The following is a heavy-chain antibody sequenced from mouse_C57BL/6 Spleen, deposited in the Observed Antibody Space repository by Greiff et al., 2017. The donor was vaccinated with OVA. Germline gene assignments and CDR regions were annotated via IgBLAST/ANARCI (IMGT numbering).Heavy chain of an antibody. D-gene: IGHD1-3*01. CDR1: GYAFSSSW. Sequence: QVQPQQSGPELVKPGASVKISCKASGYAFSSSWMNWVKPRPGKGLEWIGRIYPGDGDTNYNGKFKGKATLTADKSSSTAYMQLSSLTSEDSAVYFCARYIRGYAMDYWGQGTSVTVSS. J-gene: IGHJ4*01. V-gene: IGHV1-82*01. CDR3: ARYIRGYAMDY. CDR2: IYPGDGDT.